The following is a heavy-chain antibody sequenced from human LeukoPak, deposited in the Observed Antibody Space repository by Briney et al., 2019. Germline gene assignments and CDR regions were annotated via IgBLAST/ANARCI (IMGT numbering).Heavy chain of an antibody. D-gene: IGHD6-6*01. CDR2: IKSKTGGGTT. J-gene: IGHJ4*02. CDR3: TTGLIKKTHSSSPFDY. V-gene: IGHV3-15*01. Sequence: KPGGSLRLSCAASGFTFSNAWMSWVRQAPGKGLEWVGRIKSKTGGGTTDYAAPVKGRFTISRDDSKNTLYLQMNSLKTEDTAVYYCTTGLIKKTHSSSPFDYWGQGTLVTVSS. CDR1: GFTFSNAW.